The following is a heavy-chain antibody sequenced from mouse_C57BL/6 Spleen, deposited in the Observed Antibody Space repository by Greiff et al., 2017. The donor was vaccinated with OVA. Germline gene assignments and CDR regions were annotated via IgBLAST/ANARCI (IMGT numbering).Heavy chain of an antibody. CDR2: IWSGGST. Sequence: VKVVESGPGLVQPSQSLSITCTVSGFSLTSYGVHWVRQSPGKGLEWLGVIWSGGSTDYNAAFISRLSISKDNSKSQVFFKMNSLQADDTAIYYCASSNWDYFDYWGQGTTLTVSS. CDR3: ASSNWDYFDY. V-gene: IGHV2-2*01. D-gene: IGHD4-1*01. J-gene: IGHJ2*01. CDR1: GFSLTSYG.